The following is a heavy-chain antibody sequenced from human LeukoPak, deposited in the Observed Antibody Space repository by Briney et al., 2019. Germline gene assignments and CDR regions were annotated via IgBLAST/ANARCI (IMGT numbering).Heavy chain of an antibody. V-gene: IGHV3-20*04. D-gene: IGHD3-3*01. CDR3: ARSDYDFWSGYYTNPPYYMDV. Sequence: PGGSLRLSCAASGFTFDDYGMSWVRQAPGKGLEWVSGINWNGGSTGYADSVKGRFTISRDNAKNSLYLQMNSLRAEDTALYYCARSDYDFWSGYYTNPPYYMDVWGKGTTVTVSS. CDR2: INWNGGST. J-gene: IGHJ6*03. CDR1: GFTFDDYG.